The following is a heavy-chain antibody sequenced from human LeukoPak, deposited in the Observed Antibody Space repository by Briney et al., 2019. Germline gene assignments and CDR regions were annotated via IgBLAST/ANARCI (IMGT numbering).Heavy chain of an antibody. Sequence: SETLSLTCTVSGGTISSYYWSWIRQPPGKGLEWIGYIYYSGSTNYNPSLKSRVTISVDTSKNQFSLKLSSVTAADTAVYYCARAIPLDYWGQGTLVTVSS. CDR1: GGTISSYY. J-gene: IGHJ4*02. D-gene: IGHD2-2*02. CDR2: IYYSGST. CDR3: ARAIPLDY. V-gene: IGHV4-59*01.